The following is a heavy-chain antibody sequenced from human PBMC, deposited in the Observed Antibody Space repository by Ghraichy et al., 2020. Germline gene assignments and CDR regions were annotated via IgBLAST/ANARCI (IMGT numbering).Heavy chain of an antibody. D-gene: IGHD3-3*01. Sequence: GGSLRLSCAASGFTFSSYAMSWVRQAPGKGLEWVSAISGSGGSTYYADSVKGRFTISRDNSKNTLYLQMNSLRAEDTAVYDCAKSTRYYDFWSGYCYWGQGTLVTVSS. V-gene: IGHV3-23*01. J-gene: IGHJ4*02. CDR3: AKSTRYYDFWSGYCY. CDR1: GFTFSSYA. CDR2: ISGSGGST.